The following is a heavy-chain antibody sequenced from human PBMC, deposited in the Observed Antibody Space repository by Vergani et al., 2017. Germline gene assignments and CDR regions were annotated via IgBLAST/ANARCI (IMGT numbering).Heavy chain of an antibody. Sequence: EVQLVESGGGLVKPGGSLRLSCAASGFTFSSYWMSWVRQAPGKGLEWVANIQQDGSEKYYMDSVKGRFNISRDNAKNSLYLQMNSLRAEDTAVYYCARDPSGVDYFDYWGQGTLVTVSS. CDR2: IQQDGSEK. J-gene: IGHJ4*02. V-gene: IGHV3-7*03. D-gene: IGHD7-27*01. CDR3: ARDPSGVDYFDY. CDR1: GFTFSSYW.